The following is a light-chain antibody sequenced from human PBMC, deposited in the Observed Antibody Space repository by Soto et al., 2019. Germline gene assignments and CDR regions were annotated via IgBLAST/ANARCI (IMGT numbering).Light chain of an antibody. CDR2: QDK. CDR3: QAWDNSPHVV. J-gene: IGLJ2*01. V-gene: IGLV3-1*01. Sequence: SYELTQPPSVSVSPGQTASITCSGDKLEDKYVCWYQQKPGQSPVLVIYQDKQRPSGIPERFSGSNSGNTATLTISGTQAMDEADYYCQAWDNSPHVVFGGGTKVTVL. CDR1: KLEDKY.